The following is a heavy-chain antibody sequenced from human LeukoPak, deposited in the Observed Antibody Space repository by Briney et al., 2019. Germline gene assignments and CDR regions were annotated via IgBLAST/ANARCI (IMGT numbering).Heavy chain of an antibody. CDR2: MNPNSGNT. J-gene: IGHJ4*02. Sequence: GASVKVSCKASGGTFSSYAINWVRQATGQGLEWMGWMNPNSGNTGYAQKFQGRVTMTRNTSISTAYMELSSLRSEDTAVYYCARGYAKYYYDSSGYYLDYWGQGTLVTVSS. CDR3: ARGYAKYYYDSSGYYLDY. CDR1: GGTFSSYA. V-gene: IGHV1-8*02. D-gene: IGHD3-22*01.